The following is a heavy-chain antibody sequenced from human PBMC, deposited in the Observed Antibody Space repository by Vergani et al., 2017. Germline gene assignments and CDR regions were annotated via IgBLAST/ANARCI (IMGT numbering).Heavy chain of an antibody. D-gene: IGHD3-22*01. CDR2: ISSSSSYI. CDR1: GFTFSSYS. CDR3: ARDRRDSSGYYFNYYYYGMDV. V-gene: IGHV3-21*01. J-gene: IGHJ6*02. Sequence: EVQLVESGGGLVQPGGSLRLSCAASGFTFSSYSMNWVRQAPGKGLEWVSSISSSSSYIYYADAVKGRFTISRDNAKNSLYLQMNSLRAEDTAVYYCARDRRDSSGYYFNYYYYGMDVWGQGTTVTVSS.